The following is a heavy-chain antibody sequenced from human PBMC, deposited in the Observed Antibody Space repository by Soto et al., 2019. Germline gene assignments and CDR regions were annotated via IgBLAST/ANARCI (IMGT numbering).Heavy chain of an antibody. CDR2: ISGSGGST. CDR1: VCTFSSYA. V-gene: IGHV3-23*01. D-gene: IGHD5-12*01. Sequence: PVGSLRLSCASSVCTFSSYAMSWVRQSPGKGLEWVSAISGSGGSTYYADSVKGRFTISRDNSKNTLYLQMNSLRAEDTAVYYCARSPPRGVAPIRYYYYGMEVWGQATTVNVSS. J-gene: IGHJ6*01. CDR3: ARSPPRGVAPIRYYYYGMEV.